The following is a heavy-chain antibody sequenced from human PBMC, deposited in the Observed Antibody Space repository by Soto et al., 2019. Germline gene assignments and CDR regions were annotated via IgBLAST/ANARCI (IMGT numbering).Heavy chain of an antibody. CDR2: ISGSGGST. J-gene: IGHJ4*02. Sequence: GGSLRLSCAASGLTFSSYAMSWVRQAPGKGLEWVSAISGSGGSTYYAASVKGRFTISRDNSKNTLYLQMNSLRAEDTAVYYCAKDMHYDFWSGYYRPLDYWGQGTLVTVSS. V-gene: IGHV3-23*01. D-gene: IGHD3-3*01. CDR1: GLTFSSYA. CDR3: AKDMHYDFWSGYYRPLDY.